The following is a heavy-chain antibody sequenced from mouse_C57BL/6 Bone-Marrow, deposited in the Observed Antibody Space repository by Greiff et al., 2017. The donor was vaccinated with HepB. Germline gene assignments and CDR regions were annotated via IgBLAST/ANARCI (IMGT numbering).Heavy chain of an antibody. CDR1: GFTFSSYG. CDR3: ARNYGPYFDY. D-gene: IGHD1-1*01. CDR2: ISSGGSYT. J-gene: IGHJ2*01. Sequence: EVKLVESGGDLVKPGGSLKLSCAASGFTFSSYGMSWVRQTPDKRLEWVATISSGGSYTYYPDSVKGRFTISRDNAKNTLYLQMSSLKSEDTAMYYCARNYGPYFDYWGQGTTLTVSS. V-gene: IGHV5-6*02.